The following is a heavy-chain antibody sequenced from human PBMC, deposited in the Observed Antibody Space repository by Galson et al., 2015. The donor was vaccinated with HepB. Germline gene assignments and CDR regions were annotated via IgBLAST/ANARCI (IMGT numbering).Heavy chain of an antibody. CDR1: GGSISSSNW. J-gene: IGHJ6*02. CDR3: ARDRRIAADENYYYYGMDV. Sequence: SETLSLTCAVSGGSISSSNWWSWVRQPPGKGLEWIGEIYHSGSTNYNPSLKSRVTISVDKSKNQFSLKLSSVTAADTAVYYCARDRRIAADENYYYYGMDVWGQGTTVTVSS. V-gene: IGHV4-4*02. D-gene: IGHD6-13*01. CDR2: IYHSGST.